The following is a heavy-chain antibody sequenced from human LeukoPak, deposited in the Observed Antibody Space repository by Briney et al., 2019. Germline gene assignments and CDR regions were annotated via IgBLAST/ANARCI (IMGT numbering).Heavy chain of an antibody. CDR3: AKDAERGFDYSNSLNY. Sequence: TGGSLRLSCETSGFTFSHYGMHWVRQAPGAGLEWVAVIWSDASNTYYADSGKGRFTISRDNSRNTLYLQMSSLRAEDTAVYYCAKDAERGFDYSNSLNYWGQGTLVTVSS. V-gene: IGHV3-33*06. D-gene: IGHD4-11*01. CDR1: GFTFSHYG. J-gene: IGHJ4*02. CDR2: IWSDASNT.